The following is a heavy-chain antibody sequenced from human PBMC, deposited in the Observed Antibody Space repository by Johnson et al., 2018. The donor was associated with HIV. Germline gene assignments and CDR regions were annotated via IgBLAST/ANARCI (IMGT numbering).Heavy chain of an antibody. Sequence: VQLVESGGGVVQPGRSLRLSCAASGFTFSNYAMHWVRQAPGKGLEWVSGISWNSGSIGYADSVKGRFTISRDNSKNTLYLQMNSLRAEDTAVYYCAKSTWELRHLDAFDIWGQGTMVTVSS. CDR3: AKSTWELRHLDAFDI. CDR2: ISWNSGSI. D-gene: IGHD1-26*01. V-gene: IGHV3-NL1*01. CDR1: GFTFSNYA. J-gene: IGHJ3*02.